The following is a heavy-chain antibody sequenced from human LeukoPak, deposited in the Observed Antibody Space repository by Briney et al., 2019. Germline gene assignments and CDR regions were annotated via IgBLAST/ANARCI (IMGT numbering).Heavy chain of an antibody. CDR2: INRDGGST. J-gene: IGHJ4*02. CDR1: GFTFSNYW. CDR3: ARGGTSGSLIY. V-gene: IGHV3-74*01. Sequence: GGSLRLSCAASGFTFSNYWMHWVRPDRLKGLVGVSRINRDGGSTGYADSVKGRFTIFRDNAKNTLYLQMNSLRAEDTALYYCARGGTSGSLIYWGQGTLVTVSS. D-gene: IGHD1-26*01.